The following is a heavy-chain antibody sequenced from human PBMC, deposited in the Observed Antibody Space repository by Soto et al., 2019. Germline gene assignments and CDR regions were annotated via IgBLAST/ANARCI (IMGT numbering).Heavy chain of an antibody. Sequence: GASVKVSCKASGYTFTSYGISWVRQAPGQVLEGMGWISAYNGNTNYAQKLQGRVTMTTDTSTSTAYMELRSLRSDDTAVYYCARGLDYYDSSGRARLEYWGQGTMVTVSS. CDR3: ARGLDYYDSSGRARLEY. D-gene: IGHD3-22*01. V-gene: IGHV1-18*01. J-gene: IGHJ4*02. CDR2: ISAYNGNT. CDR1: GYTFTSYG.